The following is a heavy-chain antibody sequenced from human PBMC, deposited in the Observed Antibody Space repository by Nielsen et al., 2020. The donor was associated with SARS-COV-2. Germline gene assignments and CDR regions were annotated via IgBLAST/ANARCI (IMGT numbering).Heavy chain of an antibody. CDR1: GYTFTGYY. CDR3: ARWNTRYYYGMDV. V-gene: IGHV1-2*06. J-gene: IGHJ6*02. CDR2: INPNSGGT. D-gene: IGHD1/OR15-1a*01. Sequence: ASVKVSCKASGYTFTGYYMHWVRQAPGQGLEWMGRINPNSGGTNYAQKFQGRVTMTRDTSISTAYMELSRLRSDDTAVYYCARWNTRYYYGMDVWGQGTTVTVSS.